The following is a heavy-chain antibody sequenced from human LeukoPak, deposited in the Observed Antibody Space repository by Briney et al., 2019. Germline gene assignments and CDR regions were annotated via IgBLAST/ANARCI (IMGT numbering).Heavy chain of an antibody. D-gene: IGHD3-22*01. CDR1: GYTFTSYY. V-gene: IGHV1-46*01. J-gene: IGHJ1*01. Sequence: RASVKVSCKASGYTFTSYYMHWVRQAPGQGLEWMGIINPSGGSTSYAQKFQGRVTMTRDTSTSTVYMGLSSLRSEDTAVYYCATRREYDSSGYYHEYFQHWGQGTLVTVSS. CDR3: ATRREYDSSGYYHEYFQH. CDR2: INPSGGST.